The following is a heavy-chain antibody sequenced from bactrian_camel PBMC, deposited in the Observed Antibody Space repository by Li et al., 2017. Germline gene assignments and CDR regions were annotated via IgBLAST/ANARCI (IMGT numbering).Heavy chain of an antibody. CDR2: IAGDGKT. CDR1: GYTDSVNF. CDR3: AADLVTDEPSLVEREYYY. J-gene: IGHJ4*01. V-gene: IGHV3S53*01. Sequence: VQLVESGGGSVQAGGSLRLSCAVTGYTDSVNFMGWFRQAPGKEREGVAAIAGDGKTDYADSVKGRATISRDGAKNIITLQMHSLKPEDTATYYCAADLVTDEPSLVEREYYYWGQGTQVTVS. D-gene: IGHD1*01.